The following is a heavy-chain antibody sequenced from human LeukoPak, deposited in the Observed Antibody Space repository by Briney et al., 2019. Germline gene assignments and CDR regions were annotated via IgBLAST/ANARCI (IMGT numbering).Heavy chain of an antibody. V-gene: IGHV4-59*01. CDR2: IYYSGST. Sequence: SETLSLTCTVSGGSIRSYYWSWIRQPPGKGLEWIGYIYYSGSTNYNPSLKSRVTISVDTSRNQFSLKLSSVTAADTAVYYCARDYGGNSDYFDYWGQGTLVTVSS. J-gene: IGHJ4*02. CDR1: GGSIRSYY. CDR3: ARDYGGNSDYFDY. D-gene: IGHD4-23*01.